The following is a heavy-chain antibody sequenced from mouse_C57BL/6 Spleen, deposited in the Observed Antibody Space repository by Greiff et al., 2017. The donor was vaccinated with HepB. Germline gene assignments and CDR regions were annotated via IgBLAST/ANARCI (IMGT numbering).Heavy chain of an antibody. CDR2: ISSGCGTI. CDR3: AKNYGSSRFGY. Sequence: EVKLVESGGGLVKPGGSLKLSCAASGFTFSDYGMHWVRQAPEKGLEWVAYISSGCGTIYDADTVQGRFTIYRDNAKNTLYLQMTSLRSEDTAMYYCAKNYGSSRFGYWGQGTMVTVAA. V-gene: IGHV5-17*01. CDR1: GFTFSDYG. J-gene: IGHJ3*01. D-gene: IGHD1-1*01.